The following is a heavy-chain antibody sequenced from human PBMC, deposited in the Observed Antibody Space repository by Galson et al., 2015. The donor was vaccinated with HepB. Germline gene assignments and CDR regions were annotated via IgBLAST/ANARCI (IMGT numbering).Heavy chain of an antibody. Sequence: SLRLSCAASGFTFSSYAMSWVRQAPGKGLEWVSAISGSGCNTYYADSVKGRFTISRDKSKNTLYLQMNSLRAEDTAVYYCAKKPFNSCAMDVWGQGTTVTVSS. J-gene: IGHJ6*02. V-gene: IGHV3-23*01. CDR3: AKKPFNSCAMDV. CDR1: GFTFSSYA. D-gene: IGHD2-2*01. CDR2: ISGSGCNT.